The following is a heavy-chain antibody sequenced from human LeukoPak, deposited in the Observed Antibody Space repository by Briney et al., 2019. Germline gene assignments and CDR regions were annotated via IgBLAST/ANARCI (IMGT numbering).Heavy chain of an antibody. D-gene: IGHD2-15*01. CDR1: GFTFSSYG. V-gene: IGHV3-30*02. CDR2: IRYDGSDK. Sequence: GGSLRLSCAASGFTFSSYGMHWVRQAPGKGLEWVAFIRYDGSDKYYADSVKGRFTISRDNSKNTLYLQMHSLRAEDTAVYYCAKDGPYCSGGSCYRGDAFDIWGQGTMVTVSS. J-gene: IGHJ3*02. CDR3: AKDGPYCSGGSCYRGDAFDI.